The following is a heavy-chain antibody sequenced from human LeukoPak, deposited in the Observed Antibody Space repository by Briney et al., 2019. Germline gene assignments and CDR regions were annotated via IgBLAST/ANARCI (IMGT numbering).Heavy chain of an antibody. CDR3: ARVGGYGDYKAHFDY. CDR2: INAGNGNT. Sequence: ASVKVSCKASGYTFTSYAMHWVRQAPGQRLEWMGWINAGNGNTKYSQKFQGRVTITRDTSASTAYMELSSLRSEDTAVYYCARVGGYGDYKAHFDYWGQGTLVTVSS. D-gene: IGHD4-17*01. CDR1: GYTFTSYA. J-gene: IGHJ4*02. V-gene: IGHV1-3*01.